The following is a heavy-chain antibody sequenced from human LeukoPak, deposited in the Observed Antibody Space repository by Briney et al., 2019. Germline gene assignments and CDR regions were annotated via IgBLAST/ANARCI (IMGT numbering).Heavy chain of an antibody. CDR2: ISGSGGST. CDR1: GFTFNSYS. V-gene: IGHV3-23*01. J-gene: IGHJ6*03. D-gene: IGHD3-22*01. Sequence: PGRSLRLSCAASGFTFNSYSMHWVRQAPGKGLEWVSAISGSGGSTYYADSVKGRFTISRDNSKNTLYLQMNSLRAEDTAVYYCARDQREYYDSSGYYYYILAAYYYYYMDVWGKGTTVTVSS. CDR3: ARDQREYYDSSGYYYYILAAYYYYYMDV.